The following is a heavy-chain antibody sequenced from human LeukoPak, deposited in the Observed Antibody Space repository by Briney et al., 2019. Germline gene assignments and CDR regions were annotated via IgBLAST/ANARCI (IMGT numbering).Heavy chain of an antibody. J-gene: IGHJ4*02. Sequence: GGSLKLSCTASGFTFSKAWMSWVRKAPGKGLEWVGHIKSKTDGGTTDYAAPVKGRFTISRDDSKNTLYLQMNSLKIEDTAVYYCTTRTTVEYWGQGTLVTVSS. CDR3: TTRTTVEY. V-gene: IGHV3-15*01. D-gene: IGHD4-17*01. CDR2: IKSKTDGGTT. CDR1: GFTFSKAW.